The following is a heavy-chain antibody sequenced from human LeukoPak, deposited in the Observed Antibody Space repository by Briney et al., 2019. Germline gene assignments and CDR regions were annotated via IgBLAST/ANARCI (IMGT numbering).Heavy chain of an antibody. CDR2: IYSSGNT. CDR3: AREALGGGGY. D-gene: IGHD3-10*01. Sequence: PGGSLRLSCAASGFTFSSYEMNWVRQAPGKGLEWVSIIYSSGNTYYADSVKGRFTISRDNSKNTLYLQMNSLRAEDTAVYYCAREALGGGGYWGQGTLVTVSS. J-gene: IGHJ4*02. CDR1: GFTFSSYE. V-gene: IGHV3-66*01.